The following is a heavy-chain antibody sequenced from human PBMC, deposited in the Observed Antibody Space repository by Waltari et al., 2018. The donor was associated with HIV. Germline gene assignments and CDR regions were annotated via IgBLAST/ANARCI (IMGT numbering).Heavy chain of an antibody. CDR3: ARFRTEASDSRGGYFDQ. J-gene: IGHJ4*02. CDR2: VYPDDSDT. D-gene: IGHD2-21*01. Sequence: EVQLVQSGAEVKAPGDSLKISCQASGYNFNIYWVAWVRQTPGKGLEWMGIVYPDDSDTRYSPSFRGQVTISADKSVNTAYLQWTSLKASDTAMYYCARFRTEASDSRGGYFDQWGQGSLVTVSS. V-gene: IGHV5-51*01. CDR1: GYNFNIYW.